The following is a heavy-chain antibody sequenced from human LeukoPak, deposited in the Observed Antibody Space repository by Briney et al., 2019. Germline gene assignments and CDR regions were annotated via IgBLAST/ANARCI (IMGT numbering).Heavy chain of an antibody. D-gene: IGHD6-13*01. CDR2: ISAYNGNT. J-gene: IGHJ4*02. CDR1: GYTFTSYG. V-gene: IGHV1-18*01. CDR3: ARVRQWSIAAAGGLFDY. Sequence: ASVKVSCKASGYTFTSYGISWVRQAPGQGLEWMGWISAYNGNTNYAQKLQGRVTMTTDTSTSTAYMELRSLRSDDTAVYYCARVRQWSIAAAGGLFDYWGQGTLVTVSS.